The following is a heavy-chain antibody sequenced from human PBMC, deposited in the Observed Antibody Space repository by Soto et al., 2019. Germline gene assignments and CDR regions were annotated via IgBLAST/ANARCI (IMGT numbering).Heavy chain of an antibody. CDR1: GGSISSSSYY. CDR3: ARGGLAARLSPTNWLDP. J-gene: IGHJ5*02. CDR2: IYYSGST. Sequence: SETLSLTSTVSGGSISSSSYYWGWIRQPPGKGLEWIGEIYYSGSTNYNPSLKSRVTISVDTSKNQFPLKLSSVTAADTAVYYCARGGLAARLSPTNWLDPWGQGTLVTVSS. V-gene: IGHV4-39*06. D-gene: IGHD6-6*01.